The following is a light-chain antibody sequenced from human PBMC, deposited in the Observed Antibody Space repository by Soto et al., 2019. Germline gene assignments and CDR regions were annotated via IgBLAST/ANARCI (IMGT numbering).Light chain of an antibody. J-gene: IGKJ1*01. CDR1: QGIRTN. Sequence: DIQMTQSPSSLSASVGDRVTITCRASQGIRTNLGWYQQKPGKAPKRLIYDASSLQGRVPSRFSGSGSGTEFSLTISSLQPEDFATYFCLQHNSYPWTFGQGTKVEIK. V-gene: IGKV1-17*01. CDR2: DAS. CDR3: LQHNSYPWT.